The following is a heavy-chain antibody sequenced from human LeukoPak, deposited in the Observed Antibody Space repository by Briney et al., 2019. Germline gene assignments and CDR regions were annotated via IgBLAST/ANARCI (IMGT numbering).Heavy chain of an antibody. CDR3: ARGRPYWYFDL. Sequence: GRSLRLSCAASGYIVSSNYMGWVHQAPGKGLEWVSVIYSGGSTYYADSVKGRFTISRDNSKNTLYLQMNSLRAEDTAVYYCARGRPYWYFDLWGRGTLVTVSS. CDR1: GYIVSSNY. V-gene: IGHV3-53*01. J-gene: IGHJ2*01. CDR2: IYSGGST.